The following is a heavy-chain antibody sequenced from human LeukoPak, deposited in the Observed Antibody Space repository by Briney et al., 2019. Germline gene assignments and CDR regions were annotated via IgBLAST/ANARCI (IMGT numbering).Heavy chain of an antibody. Sequence: PSETLSLTCTVSGGSISSSSYYWGWIRQPPGKGLEWIGSIYHSGSTYYNPSLKSRVTISVDTSKNQFSLKLSSVTAADTAVYYCARVVGYSSPWGQGTLVTVSS. J-gene: IGHJ5*02. V-gene: IGHV4-39*07. CDR1: GGSISSSSYY. CDR2: IYHSGST. CDR3: ARVVGYSSP. D-gene: IGHD5-18*01.